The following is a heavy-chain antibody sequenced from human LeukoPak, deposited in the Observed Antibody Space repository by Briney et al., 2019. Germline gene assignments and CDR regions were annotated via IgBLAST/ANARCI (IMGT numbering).Heavy chain of an antibody. CDR2: MNPNSGNT. Sequence: GASVKVSCKASGYTFTSYDINWVRQATGQGLEWMGWMNPNSGNTGYAQKLQGRVTMTTDTSTSTAYMELRSLRSDDTAVYYCARGGSYYNEGGFDPWGQGTLVTVSS. V-gene: IGHV1-8*02. CDR1: GYTFTSYD. J-gene: IGHJ5*02. D-gene: IGHD3-10*01. CDR3: ARGGSYYNEGGFDP.